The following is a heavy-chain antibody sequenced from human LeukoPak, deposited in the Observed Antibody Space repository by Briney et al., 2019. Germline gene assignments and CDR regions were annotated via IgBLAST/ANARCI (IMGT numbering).Heavy chain of an antibody. CDR2: MNPNSGNT. CDR3: AREGRHLIAVEAASAFDY. D-gene: IGHD6-19*01. Sequence: ASVKVSCKASGYTFTSYDINWVRQATGQGLEWMGWMNPNSGNTGYAQKFQGRVTITRNTSISTAYMELSSLRSEDTAVCYCAREGRHLIAVEAASAFDYWGQGTLVTVSS. V-gene: IGHV1-8*03. CDR1: GYTFTSYD. J-gene: IGHJ4*02.